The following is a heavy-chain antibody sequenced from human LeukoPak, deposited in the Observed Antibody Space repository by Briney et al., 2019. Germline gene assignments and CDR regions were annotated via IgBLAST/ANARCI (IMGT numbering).Heavy chain of an antibody. V-gene: IGHV4-38-2*02. D-gene: IGHD3-22*01. CDR3: AKSNGYGLIDI. J-gene: IGHJ3*02. CDR1: GYSISSGYY. CDR2: IYHSGST. Sequence: SETLSLTGTVSGYSISSGYYWGWIRQPPGKGLEWIGSIYHSGSTYYNPSLKSRVTISLDTSRNQFSLKLNSVTAADTAVYYCAKSNGYGLIDIWGQGTMVTVSS.